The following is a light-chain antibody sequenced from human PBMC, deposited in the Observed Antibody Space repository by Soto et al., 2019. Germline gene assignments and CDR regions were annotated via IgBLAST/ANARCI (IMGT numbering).Light chain of an antibody. CDR1: SSDVGGYNY. Sequence: QSALTQPASVSGSPGQSTTISCTGTSSDVGGYNYVSWYQQHPGKAPKLMIYDLSNRPSGVSNRFSGSKSGNTASLTISGLQAEDEADYYCSSYTSSSTLVFGTGTKVTVL. J-gene: IGLJ1*01. V-gene: IGLV2-14*01. CDR2: DLS. CDR3: SSYTSSSTLV.